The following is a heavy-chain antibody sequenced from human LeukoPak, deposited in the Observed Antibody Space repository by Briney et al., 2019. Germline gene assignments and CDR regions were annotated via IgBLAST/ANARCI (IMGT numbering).Heavy chain of an antibody. D-gene: IGHD1-14*01. CDR3: ARKGGPRVNAFDI. J-gene: IGHJ3*02. V-gene: IGHV1-2*02. CDR2: ISPNTGGT. Sequence: ASVTVSCQAARYTFTDYYMHWVRQVPGQGNEWMGWISPNTGGTNYAQMFQGRVTMTRDTSISTAYMELTGLRSDDTAVYFCARKGGPRVNAFDIWGQGTMVTVSS. CDR1: RYTFTDYY.